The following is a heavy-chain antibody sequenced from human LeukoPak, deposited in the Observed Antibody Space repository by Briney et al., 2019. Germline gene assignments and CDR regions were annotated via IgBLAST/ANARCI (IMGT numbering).Heavy chain of an antibody. V-gene: IGHV3-33*01. D-gene: IGHD1-26*01. CDR2: IWYDGSNK. Sequence: PGGSLRLSCVVSGFTFSRYGVHWVRQAPGKGLEWVALIWYDGSNKYYADSVKGRFTISRDDSKNMLYLQMNSLRAEDTAVYYCARDPGATSYYFDYWGQGTLVTVSS. J-gene: IGHJ4*02. CDR1: GFTFSRYG. CDR3: ARDPGATSYYFDY.